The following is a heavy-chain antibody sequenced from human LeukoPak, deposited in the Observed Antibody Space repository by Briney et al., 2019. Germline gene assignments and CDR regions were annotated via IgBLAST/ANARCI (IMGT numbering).Heavy chain of an antibody. Sequence: SQTLSLTCTVSGGSISSGGYYWSWIRQHPGKGLEWIGYIYYSGSTYYNPSLKSRVTISVDTSKNQFSLKLSSVTAADTAVYYCARDSASGSYRHFDYWGQGTLVTVSS. V-gene: IGHV4-31*03. CDR2: IYYSGST. D-gene: IGHD1-26*01. J-gene: IGHJ4*02. CDR1: GGSISSGGYY. CDR3: ARDSASGSYRHFDY.